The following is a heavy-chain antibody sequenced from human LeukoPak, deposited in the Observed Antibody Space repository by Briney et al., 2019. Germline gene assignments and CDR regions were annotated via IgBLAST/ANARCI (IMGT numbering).Heavy chain of an antibody. CDR1: EFPFGSYW. CDR2: IKEDGTEK. D-gene: IGHD3-22*01. CDR3: ARDLGQYYDTSDNWFDP. V-gene: IGHV3-7*01. J-gene: IGHJ5*02. Sequence: GGSLRLSCEASEFPFGSYWMNWVRQAPGKGLEWVPNIKEDGTEKYYIDSVKGRFTISRDNSKNSLFLQVNTVRAEDTAVYYCARDLGQYYDTSDNWFDPWGQGTLVTVSS.